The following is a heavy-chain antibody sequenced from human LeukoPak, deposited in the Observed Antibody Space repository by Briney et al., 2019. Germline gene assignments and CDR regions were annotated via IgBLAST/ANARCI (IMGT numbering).Heavy chain of an antibody. J-gene: IGHJ4*02. V-gene: IGHV3-9*01. CDR1: GFIFNSYA. CDR2: ISWNSGSI. Sequence: GGSLRLSCAASGFIFNSYAMHWVRQAPGKGLEWVSGISWNSGSIGYADSVKGRFTISRDNAKTSLYLQMNSLRAEDTALYYCAKDLGPGSMATSPGFDYWGQGTLVTVSS. CDR3: AKDLGPGSMATSPGFDY. D-gene: IGHD5-24*01.